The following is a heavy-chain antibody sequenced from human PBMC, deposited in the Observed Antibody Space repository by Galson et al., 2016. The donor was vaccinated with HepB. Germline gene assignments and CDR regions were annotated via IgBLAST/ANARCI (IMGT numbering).Heavy chain of an antibody. Sequence: SLRLSCAASGFTFSDYYISWIRQAPGKGLEWLSYTSSTGHTNHADSIKGRFTISRDNAKNSLFLQMDSLRAEDTAVYYCARGGSYYGYFDYWGQGTLVTGSS. V-gene: IGHV3-11*06. CDR3: ARGGSYYGYFDY. CDR2: TSSTGHT. CDR1: GFTFSDYY. D-gene: IGHD1-26*01. J-gene: IGHJ4*02.